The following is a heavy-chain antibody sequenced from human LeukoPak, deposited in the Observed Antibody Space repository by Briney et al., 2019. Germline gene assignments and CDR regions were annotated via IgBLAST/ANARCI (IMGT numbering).Heavy chain of an antibody. CDR1: GYTFTSYA. Sequence: EASVKVSCKASGYTFTSYAMHWVRQAPGQGLEWMGWISAYNGNTNYAQKLQGRVTMTTDTSTSTAYMELRSLRSDDTAVYYCARGTELLPRFDYWGQGTLVTVSS. V-gene: IGHV1-18*01. D-gene: IGHD1-26*01. CDR2: ISAYNGNT. J-gene: IGHJ4*02. CDR3: ARGTELLPRFDY.